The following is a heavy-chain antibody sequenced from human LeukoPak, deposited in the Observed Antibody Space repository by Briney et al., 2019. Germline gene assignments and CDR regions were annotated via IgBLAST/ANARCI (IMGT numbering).Heavy chain of an antibody. CDR1: GVSISSYY. J-gene: IGHJ4*02. D-gene: IGHD6-6*01. CDR3: ARGLKYSPPFDY. Sequence: SETLSLTCAVSGVSISSYYWSWIRQPPGKGLEWIGYIYYSGSTNYNPSLKSRVTISVDTSKNQFSLKLSSVTAADTAVYYCARGLKYSPPFDYWGQGTLVTVSS. V-gene: IGHV4-59*01. CDR2: IYYSGST.